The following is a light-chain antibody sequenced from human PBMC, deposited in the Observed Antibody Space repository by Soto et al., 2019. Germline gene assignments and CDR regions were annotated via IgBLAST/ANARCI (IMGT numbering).Light chain of an antibody. V-gene: IGKV1-5*01. J-gene: IGKJ2*01. CDR2: DAS. CDR3: EQYTISPYN. CDR1: QSVTNW. Sequence: DIQMTQSPSTLASSLGDKVTITCRASQSVTNWLAWYRQKPGKAPNLLIYDASRLQSGIPSRFSGSGSGTEFILTISSLQLFDFATYYCEQYTISPYNVGQGT.